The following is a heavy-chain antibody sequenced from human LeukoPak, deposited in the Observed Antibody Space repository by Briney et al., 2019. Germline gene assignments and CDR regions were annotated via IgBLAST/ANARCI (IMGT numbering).Heavy chain of an antibody. D-gene: IGHD5-12*01. J-gene: IGHJ4*02. CDR1: EFSISSNY. Sequence: GESLRLSCAASEFSISSNYMTWVRQAPGKGLEWVSLIYSGGSTYHADSVKGRFTISRDNSKNTLYLQMNSLRAEDTAVYYCARGPSGYHNPGGQGTLVTVSS. CDR2: IYSGGST. V-gene: IGHV3-66*01. CDR3: ARGPSGYHNP.